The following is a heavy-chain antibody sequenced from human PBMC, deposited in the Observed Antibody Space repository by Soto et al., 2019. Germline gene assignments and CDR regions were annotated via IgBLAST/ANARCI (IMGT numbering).Heavy chain of an antibody. Sequence: GGSLRLSCAASEFTISSYAMHWVRQAPGKGLEWVAVISYDGSSKYNTDSVKGPFTISRDKSKNTVYLQMHSLTVEDTAVYYCARDAVTMDYWGQGTLVTVSS. D-gene: IGHD6-19*01. CDR2: ISYDGSSK. CDR3: ARDAVTMDY. J-gene: IGHJ4*02. V-gene: IGHV3-30-3*01. CDR1: EFTISSYA.